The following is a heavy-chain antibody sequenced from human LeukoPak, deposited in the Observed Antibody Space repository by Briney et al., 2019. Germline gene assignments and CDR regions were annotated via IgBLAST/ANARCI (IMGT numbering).Heavy chain of an antibody. CDR2: IGGSDGNT. Sequence: GGSLRLSCAASGFTVSSNYMTWVRQAPGKGLEWVSAIGGSDGNTYYADSVKGRFTISRDNFKNTLFLQMNNLGAEDTAPYYCARLSGTFGTTSRVLDAWGQGTLLTVSS. J-gene: IGHJ5*02. V-gene: IGHV3-23*01. CDR3: ARLSGTFGTTSRVLDA. D-gene: IGHD1-1*01. CDR1: GFTVSSNY.